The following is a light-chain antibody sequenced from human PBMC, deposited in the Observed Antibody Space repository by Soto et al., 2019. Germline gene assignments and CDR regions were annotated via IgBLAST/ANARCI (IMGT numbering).Light chain of an antibody. J-gene: IGKJ1*01. CDR1: QSLVYSANNKNY. Sequence: DIVMTQSPDSLAVSLGERATINCKSSQSLVYSANNKNYLAWYQQKPGQHPKLLICWASVRESGVPDRFSGSGSGTDFTLTISSLHAEDVAVYYCQQDVATLWTFGQGTKVEVK. V-gene: IGKV4-1*01. CDR3: QQDVATLWT. CDR2: WAS.